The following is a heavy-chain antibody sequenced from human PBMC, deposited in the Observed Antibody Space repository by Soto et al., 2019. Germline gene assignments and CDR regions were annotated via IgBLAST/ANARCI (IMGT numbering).Heavy chain of an antibody. V-gene: IGHV4-4*02. Sequence: SETLSLTCAVSGGYISSSNWWSWVRQPPGKGLEWIGEIYHSGSTNYNPSLKSRVTISVDKSKNQFSLKLSSVTAADTAVYYCARVPRYQLLKGWFDPWGQGTLVTVSS. D-gene: IGHD2-2*01. CDR2: IYHSGST. CDR1: GGYISSSNW. CDR3: ARVPRYQLLKGWFDP. J-gene: IGHJ5*02.